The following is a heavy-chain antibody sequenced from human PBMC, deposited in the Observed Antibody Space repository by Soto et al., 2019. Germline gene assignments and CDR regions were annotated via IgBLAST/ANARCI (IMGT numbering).Heavy chain of an antibody. Sequence: EVRLVESGGGLVQPGGSLRLSCAASGFTFSTYWMHWVRQAPGKGLVWVSRIKSDGSSTSYADSVKGRFTISRDNVKKTLYLQMNSLTVDDTAVYYCASGGLGWGRGTLVTVSS. CDR3: ASGGLG. CDR1: GFTFSTYW. D-gene: IGHD1-26*01. J-gene: IGHJ4*02. CDR2: IKSDGSST. V-gene: IGHV3-74*01.